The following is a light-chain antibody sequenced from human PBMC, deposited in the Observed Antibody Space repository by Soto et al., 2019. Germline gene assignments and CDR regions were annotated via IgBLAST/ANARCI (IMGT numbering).Light chain of an antibody. V-gene: IGLV2-8*01. Sequence: QSALTQPPSASGSPGQSVTISCTGTSSDVGGYNYVSWYQQHPGRAPKLMIYEVSKRPSGVPDRFSGSKSGTTASLTVSGLQPEDEADYYCSAYAGSSKLGVFGGGTKLTVL. J-gene: IGLJ2*01. CDR3: SAYAGSSKLGV. CDR1: SSDVGGYNY. CDR2: EVS.